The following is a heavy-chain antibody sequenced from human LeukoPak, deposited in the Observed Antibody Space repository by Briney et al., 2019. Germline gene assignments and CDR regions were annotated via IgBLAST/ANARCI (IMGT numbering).Heavy chain of an antibody. J-gene: IGHJ4*02. CDR2: IWYDGSNK. CDR1: GFTFSSYG. D-gene: IGHD1-26*01. Sequence: GGSLRLSCAASGFTFSSYGMHWVRQAPGKGLEWVAVIWYDGSNKYYVDSVKGRFTISRDNSKNTLYLQMNSLRAEDTAVYYCARGAIVGASELDYWGQGTLVTVSS. CDR3: ARGAIVGASELDY. V-gene: IGHV3-33*01.